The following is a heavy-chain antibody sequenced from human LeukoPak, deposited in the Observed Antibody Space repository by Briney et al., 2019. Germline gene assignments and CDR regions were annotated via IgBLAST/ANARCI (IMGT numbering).Heavy chain of an antibody. CDR2: IYYSGST. Sequence: SETLSLTCSVSGGSLSTYSWNWIRQPPGKGLEWIGYIYYSGSTNYNPSLKSRVTISVDTSKNQFSLKLSSVTAADTAVYYCARERMDYYDSSGYDYWGQGTLVTVSS. CDR3: ARERMDYYDSSGYDY. CDR1: GGSLSTYS. J-gene: IGHJ4*02. D-gene: IGHD3-22*01. V-gene: IGHV4-59*01.